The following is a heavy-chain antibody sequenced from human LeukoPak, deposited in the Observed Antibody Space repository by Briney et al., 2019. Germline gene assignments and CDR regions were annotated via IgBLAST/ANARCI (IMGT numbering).Heavy chain of an antibody. Sequence: GGSLRLSCAASGFTFSSYAMHWVRQAPGKGLEWVAVISYDGSNKYYAESVKGRFTISTDHSKNTLYLQMNNLRAEDTAVFYCARVYWHENAEYLQHWGQGTLVTVSS. D-gene: IGHD2-15*01. V-gene: IGHV3-30*14. CDR2: ISYDGSNK. J-gene: IGHJ1*01. CDR1: GFTFSSYA. CDR3: ARVYWHENAEYLQH.